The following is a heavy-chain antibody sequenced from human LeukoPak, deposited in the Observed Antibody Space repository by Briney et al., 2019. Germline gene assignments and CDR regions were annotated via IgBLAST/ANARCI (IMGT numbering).Heavy chain of an antibody. D-gene: IGHD5-18*01. CDR3: ARAGGYSYGTYFDY. CDR2: IKQDGSEK. V-gene: IGHV3-7*01. CDR1: GFTFSSYA. J-gene: IGHJ4*02. Sequence: GGSLRLSCAASGFTFSSYAMSWVRQAPGKGLEWVANIKQDGSEKYYVDSVKGRFTISRDNAKNSLYLQMNSLRAEDTAVYYCARAGGYSYGTYFDYWGQGTLVTVSS.